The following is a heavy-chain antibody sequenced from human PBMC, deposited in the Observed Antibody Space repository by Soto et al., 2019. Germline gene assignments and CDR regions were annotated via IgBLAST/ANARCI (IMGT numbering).Heavy chain of an antibody. CDR3: ARNLPPYDLWSGYYAAWYYYYGMDV. V-gene: IGHV3-30-3*01. CDR2: ISYDGSNK. Sequence: QVQLVESGGGVVQPGRSLRLSCEASGFTFSSYAMHWVRQAPGKGLEWVAVISYDGSNKYYADSVKGRFTISRDNSKNTLDLQMNSLRAEDTAVYYCARNLPPYDLWSGYYAAWYYYYGMDVWGQGTTVTVSS. D-gene: IGHD3-3*01. J-gene: IGHJ6*02. CDR1: GFTFSSYA.